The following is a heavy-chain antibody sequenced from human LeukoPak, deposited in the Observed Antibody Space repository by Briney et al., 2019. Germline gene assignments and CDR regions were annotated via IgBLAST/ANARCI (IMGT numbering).Heavy chain of an antibody. J-gene: IGHJ4*02. CDR1: GFTFSSYS. V-gene: IGHV3-21*01. CDR3: ARDPGYCSSTSCYGRFDY. D-gene: IGHD2-2*01. CDR2: ISSSSSYI. Sequence: GGSLRLSCAASGFTFSSYSMNWVRQAPGKGLEWVSSISSSSSYIYYADSVKGRFTISRDNAKNSLYLQMNSLRAEDTAVYYCARDPGYCSSTSCYGRFDYWGQGTLVTVSS.